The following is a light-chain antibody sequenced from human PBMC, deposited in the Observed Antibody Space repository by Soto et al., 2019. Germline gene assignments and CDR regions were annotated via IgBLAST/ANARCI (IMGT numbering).Light chain of an antibody. J-gene: IGKJ1*01. Sequence: EIVLTQSPATLSAFPVDRVTLSCRASQALNTRLAWYQHKPGQAPRLLIYLTSNRAAGVPARFSAWGSETDFTLTISDVEPEDFAVYYCHQRQSWPRTFGQGTKVEIK. CDR1: QALNTR. V-gene: IGKV3-11*01. CDR3: HQRQSWPRT. CDR2: LTS.